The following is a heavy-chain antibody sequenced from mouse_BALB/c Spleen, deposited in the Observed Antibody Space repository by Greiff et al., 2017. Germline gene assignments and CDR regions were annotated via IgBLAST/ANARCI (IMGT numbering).Heavy chain of an antibody. Sequence: EVQRVESGAELVQPGASVKLSCTASGFTFKDSYMHWVKQRPEQGLEWIGRIDPANGNTKYDPKFQGKATITADTSSNTAYLQLSSLTSEDTAVYYCATWGLLPYYAMDYWGQGTSVTVSS. V-gene: IGHV14-3*02. CDR2: IDPANGNT. J-gene: IGHJ4*01. CDR1: GFTFKDSY. CDR3: ATWGLLPYYAMDY. D-gene: IGHD2-3*01.